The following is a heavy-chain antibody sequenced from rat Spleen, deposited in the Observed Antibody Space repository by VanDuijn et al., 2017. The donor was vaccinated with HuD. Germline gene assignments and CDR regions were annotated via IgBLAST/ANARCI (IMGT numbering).Heavy chain of an antibody. V-gene: IGHV2-41*01. D-gene: IGHD1-11*01. Sequence: QVQLKESGPGLVQPSQTLSLTCTVAGFSLTSYNVHWVRQPPGKGLEWMGVIWNTGGTRYNSALKSRLSISKDTSKSQVFLKMNSRQTEDTATYYCARHLNYGGYSGIDYWGQGVMVTVSS. J-gene: IGHJ2*01. CDR2: IWNTGGT. CDR1: GFSLTSYN. CDR3: ARHLNYGGYSGIDY.